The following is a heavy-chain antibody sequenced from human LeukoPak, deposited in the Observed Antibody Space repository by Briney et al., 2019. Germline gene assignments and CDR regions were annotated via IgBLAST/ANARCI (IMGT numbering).Heavy chain of an antibody. CDR2: INPSGGST. V-gene: IGHV1-46*01. D-gene: IGHD3-3*01. CDR1: GYTFTSYY. Sequence: ASVKVSCKASGYTFTSYYMHWVRQAPGQGLEWMGIINPSGGSTSYAQKFQGRVTMTRDTSTSTVYMELSSLRSEDTAVYYCARGLGDDFWSGYYNGYYYMDVWGKGTTVTVSS. CDR3: ARGLGDDFWSGYYNGYYYMDV. J-gene: IGHJ6*03.